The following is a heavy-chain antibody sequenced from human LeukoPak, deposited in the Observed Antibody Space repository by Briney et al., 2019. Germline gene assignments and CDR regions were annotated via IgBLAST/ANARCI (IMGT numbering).Heavy chain of an antibody. CDR3: ARGPYDFWSGMEDY. CDR1: GYTFTSYG. D-gene: IGHD3-3*01. Sequence: ASVKVSCKASGYTFTSYGISWVRQAPGQGLEWMGWISAYNGNTNCAQKLQGRVTTTTDTSTSTAYMELRSLRSDDTAVYYCARGPYDFWSGMEDYWGQGTLVTVSS. V-gene: IGHV1-18*01. J-gene: IGHJ4*02. CDR2: ISAYNGNT.